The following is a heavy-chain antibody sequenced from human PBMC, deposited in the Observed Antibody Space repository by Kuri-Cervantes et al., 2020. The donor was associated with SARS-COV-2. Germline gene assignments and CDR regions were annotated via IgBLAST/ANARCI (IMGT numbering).Heavy chain of an antibody. V-gene: IGHV3-30-3*01. CDR2: IPYDGSNK. Sequence: FAASRFTFSSYAMHWVRQAPGKGLEWVAVIPYDGSNKYYADSVKGRFTISRDNSKTTLYLQMNSLRAEDTAVYYCERDRGIVETFDYWVQGTLVTVSS. D-gene: IGHD2/OR15-2a*01. CDR1: RFTFSSYA. CDR3: ERDRGIVETFDY. J-gene: IGHJ4*02.